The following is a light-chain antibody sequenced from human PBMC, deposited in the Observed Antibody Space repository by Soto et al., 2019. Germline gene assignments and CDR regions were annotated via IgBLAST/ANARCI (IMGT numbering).Light chain of an antibody. V-gene: IGKV1-5*01. Sequence: DIQMTQSPSTLAASVGDRVTSTCRASQSCSSYLAWYQQKPGKAPKLLIYGASRLDRGVPSRCTGSDSGTKFARTITSLQPDDLAADYCQQYTRYSGTFGQGTKVEIK. CDR1: QSCSSY. J-gene: IGKJ1*01. CDR3: QQYTRYSGT. CDR2: GAS.